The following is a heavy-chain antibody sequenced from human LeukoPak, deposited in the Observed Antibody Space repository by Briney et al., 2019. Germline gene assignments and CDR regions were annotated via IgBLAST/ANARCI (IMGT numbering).Heavy chain of an antibody. D-gene: IGHD2-8*01. J-gene: IGHJ6*03. Sequence: GGSLTLYCAASGFTFSSYAMNWLRQAPGRGLEWVSGFSGSGGTTYYADSVKGRFTISRDNSKNTLYLQMNSLRAEDTAVYYCANGNRCTSPNCLGYYYFYMDVWGKGTTVTVSS. CDR3: ANGNRCTSPNCLGYYYFYMDV. CDR2: FSGSGGTT. V-gene: IGHV3-23*01. CDR1: GFTFSSYA.